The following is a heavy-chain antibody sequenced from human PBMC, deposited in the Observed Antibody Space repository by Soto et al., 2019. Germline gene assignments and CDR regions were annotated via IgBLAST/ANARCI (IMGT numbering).Heavy chain of an antibody. V-gene: IGHV4-30-4*01. D-gene: IGHD3-10*01. J-gene: IGHJ6*02. CDR3: ARGGASPLIRGANIYGMDV. CDR2: IYYSGST. CDR1: GGSISSGDYY. Sequence: SETLSLTCTVSGGSISSGDYYWSWIRQPPGKGLQWIGYIYYSGSTYYNPSLKSRVTISVDTSKNQFSLKLSSVTAADTAVYYCARGGASPLIRGANIYGMDVGGQEATVTVSS.